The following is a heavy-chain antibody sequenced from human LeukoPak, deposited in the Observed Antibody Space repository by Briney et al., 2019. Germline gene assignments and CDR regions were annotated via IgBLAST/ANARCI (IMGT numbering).Heavy chain of an antibody. CDR2: IYYSGST. Sequence: PSETLSLTCTVSGGSISSYSWSWIRQPPGKGLEWIGYIYYSGSTNYNPSLKSRVTISVDTSKNQFSLRLSSVTAADTAVYFCARDRVDIVVVPATIPHYYGVDVWGQGTTVTVSS. D-gene: IGHD2-2*02. V-gene: IGHV4-59*01. CDR1: GGSISSYS. J-gene: IGHJ6*02. CDR3: ARDRVDIVVVPATIPHYYGVDV.